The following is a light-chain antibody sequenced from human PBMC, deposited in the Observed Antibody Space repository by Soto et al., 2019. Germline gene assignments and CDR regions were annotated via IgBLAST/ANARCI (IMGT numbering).Light chain of an antibody. V-gene: IGLV2-14*01. CDR2: EVS. Sequence: QSALTQPASVSGSPGQSITISCAGTSSDVGGYDYVSWYQQYPGKAPKLIIYEVSHRASGVSNRFSASKSGNTASLAISGLQAKDEADYYCISYTSGSLVVFGGGTKLTVL. J-gene: IGLJ2*01. CDR3: ISYTSGSLVV. CDR1: SSDVGGYDY.